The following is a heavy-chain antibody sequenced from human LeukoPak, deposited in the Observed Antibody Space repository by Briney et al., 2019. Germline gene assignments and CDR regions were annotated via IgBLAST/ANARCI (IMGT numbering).Heavy chain of an antibody. D-gene: IGHD2-15*01. V-gene: IGHV4-59*01. CDR2: IYYSGST. J-gene: IGHJ6*02. CDR1: GGSISSYY. Sequence: SETLSLTCTVSGGSISSYYWSWIRQPPGKGLEWIGYIYYSGSTNYNPSLKSQVTISVDTSKNQFSLKLSSVTAADTAVHYCARGGGGTLYYYYGMDVWGQGTTVTVSS. CDR3: ARGGGGTLYYYYGMDV.